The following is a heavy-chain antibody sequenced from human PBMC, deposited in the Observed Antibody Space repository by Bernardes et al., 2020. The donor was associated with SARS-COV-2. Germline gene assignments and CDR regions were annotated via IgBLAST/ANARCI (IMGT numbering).Heavy chain of an antibody. CDR2: IYHSGST. J-gene: IGHJ6*02. Sequence: SETLSLTCSVSGGSISFYYWSWIRQAPGQGLEWIGYIYHSGSTSYNPSLKSRVTISVDTSKIQFSLKLNSVSAADTAVYYCARHGRDCTNGICQTYYYYPLDVWGQGTTVTVSS. D-gene: IGHD2-8*01. CDR3: ARHGRDCTNGICQTYYYYPLDV. CDR1: GGSISFYY. V-gene: IGHV4-59*08.